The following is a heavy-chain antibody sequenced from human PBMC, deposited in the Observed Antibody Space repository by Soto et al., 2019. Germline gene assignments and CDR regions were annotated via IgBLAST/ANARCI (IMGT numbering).Heavy chain of an antibody. J-gene: IGHJ4*02. CDR1: GYTFASYH. D-gene: IGHD2-21*02. V-gene: IGHV1-46*01. CDR2: INPLNGNT. CDR3: AREGNLAMTHMRYFDY. Sequence: ASVKVSCKASGYTFASYHIHWVRQAPGQGLEWVAIINPLNGNTDYPQKLRGRVTLTRDTSTTTVYMELSRLTSDDTALYYCAREGNLAMTHMRYFDYWGQGTLVTVSS.